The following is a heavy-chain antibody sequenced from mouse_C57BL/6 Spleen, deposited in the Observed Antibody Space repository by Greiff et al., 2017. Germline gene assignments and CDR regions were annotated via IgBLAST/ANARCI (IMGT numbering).Heavy chain of an antibody. D-gene: IGHD1-1*01. CDR1: GYTFTSYW. J-gene: IGHJ2*01. Sequence: EVQRVESGTVLARPGASVKMSCKTSGYTFTSYWMHWVKQRPGQGLEWIGAIYPGNSDTSYNQKFKGKAKLTAVTSASTAYMGLSSLTNEDSAVYYCTRNENYYGSSYYFDYWGQGTTLTVSS. CDR2: IYPGNSDT. V-gene: IGHV1-5*01. CDR3: TRNENYYGSSYYFDY.